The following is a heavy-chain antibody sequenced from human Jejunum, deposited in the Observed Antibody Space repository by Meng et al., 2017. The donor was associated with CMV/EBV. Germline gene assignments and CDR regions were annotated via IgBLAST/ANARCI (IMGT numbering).Heavy chain of an antibody. V-gene: IGHV4-61*01. Sequence: VRSGSYYWNWIRQSPGKGLEWIAHVFYSGSSDYNPSLKSRVTISVDTSKNQFFLQLDSVTAADTAVYFCARGAVNMVRGVSYYFDYWGQGALVTVSS. CDR2: VFYSGSS. CDR3: ARGAVNMVRGVSYYFDY. CDR1: VRSGSYY. D-gene: IGHD3-10*01. J-gene: IGHJ4*02.